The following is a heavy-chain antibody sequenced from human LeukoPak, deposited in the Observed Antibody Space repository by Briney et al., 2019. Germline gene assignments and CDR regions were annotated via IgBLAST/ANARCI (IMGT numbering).Heavy chain of an antibody. CDR2: IDQGGSVR. CDR3: ARDPESSSFDL. J-gene: IGHJ4*02. CDR1: GFSFSTYW. D-gene: IGHD6-13*01. V-gene: IGHV3-7*01. Sequence: QTGGSLRLSCAASGFSFSTYWMSWVRQTPEKGPEFVANIDQGGSVRNYMDSLKGRCTISRDNAKKSLYPEINSLRADDTAVYYCARDPESSSFDLWGRGALVTVSS.